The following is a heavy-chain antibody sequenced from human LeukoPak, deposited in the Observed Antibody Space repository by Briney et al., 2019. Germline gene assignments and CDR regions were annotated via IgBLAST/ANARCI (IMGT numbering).Heavy chain of an antibody. CDR3: ARTGGSFYFYYYMDV. J-gene: IGHJ6*03. CDR1: GFTFSSYW. V-gene: IGHV4-4*02. CDR2: IHYTGST. Sequence: GSLRLSCAASGFTFSSYWMSWVRQAPGKGLEWIGNIHYTGSTYYNPSLKSRVTISVDTSKNQFSLKLSSVTAADTAVYYCARTGGSFYFYYYMDVWGKGTTVTVSS. D-gene: IGHD1-26*01.